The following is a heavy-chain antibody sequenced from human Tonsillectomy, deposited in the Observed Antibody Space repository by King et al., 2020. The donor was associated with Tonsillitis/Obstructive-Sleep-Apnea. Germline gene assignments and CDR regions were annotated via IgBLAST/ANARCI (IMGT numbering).Heavy chain of an antibody. V-gene: IGHV4-59*01. CDR3: ARVPEYYDFWSGDYTGGWFDP. Sequence: QLQESGPGLVKPSETLSLTCTVSGGSISSYYWSWIRQPPGKGLEWIGYIYYSGSTNYNPSLKSRVTISVDTSKNQFSLKLSSVTAADTAVYYCARVPEYYDFWSGDYTGGWFDPWGQGTLVTVSS. J-gene: IGHJ5*02. CDR1: GGSISSYY. CDR2: IYYSGST. D-gene: IGHD3-3*01.